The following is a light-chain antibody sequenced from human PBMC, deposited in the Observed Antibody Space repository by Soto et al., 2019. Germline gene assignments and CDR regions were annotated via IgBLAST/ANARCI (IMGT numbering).Light chain of an antibody. Sequence: EIVLTQSPGTLSLSPGERATLSCRASQSVSSGFLAWYQQKPGQAPRLLIYGASSRATGIPDRFSGSGSGTDVTLTISRLEPEDFAVYYCQQYGSSPQTFGQGTKVEIK. CDR3: QQYGSSPQT. J-gene: IGKJ1*01. CDR2: GAS. CDR1: QSVSSGF. V-gene: IGKV3-20*01.